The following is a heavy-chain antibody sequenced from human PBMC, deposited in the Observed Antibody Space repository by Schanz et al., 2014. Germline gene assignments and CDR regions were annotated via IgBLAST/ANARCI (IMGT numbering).Heavy chain of an antibody. CDR3: ARGTMPGTFDI. Sequence: QVQLVQSGAEVKKPGPSVKVSCTASGGTFSSYTISWIRQAPGQGLEWMGRIIPVLAIADYAQKFQGRVTFTADKSTSTAYMELSSLRYEDTALYYCARGTMPGTFDIWGQGTMVTVSS. D-gene: IGHD2-2*01. CDR2: IIPVLAIA. CDR1: GGTFSSYT. V-gene: IGHV1-69*02. J-gene: IGHJ3*02.